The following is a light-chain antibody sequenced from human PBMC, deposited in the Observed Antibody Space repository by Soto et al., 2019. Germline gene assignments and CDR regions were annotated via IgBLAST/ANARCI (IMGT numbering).Light chain of an antibody. CDR3: GSYTSSSTVV. Sequence: QSALTQPASVSGSPGQSITISCTGTSSDIGGYNYVSWYRQHPGKAPKVMIYDVNNRPSGISNRFSGSKSGNTASLIISGLQAEDEADYYCGSYTSSSTVVFGGGTKLTVL. CDR1: SSDIGGYNY. V-gene: IGLV2-14*01. CDR2: DVN. J-gene: IGLJ2*01.